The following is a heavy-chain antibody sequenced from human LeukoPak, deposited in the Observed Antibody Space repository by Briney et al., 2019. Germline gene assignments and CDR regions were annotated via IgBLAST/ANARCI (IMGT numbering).Heavy chain of an antibody. CDR1: GFTFSDYN. V-gene: IGHV3-11*04. CDR3: AGTVAVAGTAFDY. D-gene: IGHD6-19*01. J-gene: IGHJ2*01. CDR2: ISRSGSTK. Sequence: GGSLRLSCAASGFTFSDYNMRWIRQAPGKGLEWVSSISRSGSTKYYANSVKGRFTISRDNAKNSLFLQMNSLRAEDTAVYYCAGTVAVAGTAFDYWGRGTLVTVSS.